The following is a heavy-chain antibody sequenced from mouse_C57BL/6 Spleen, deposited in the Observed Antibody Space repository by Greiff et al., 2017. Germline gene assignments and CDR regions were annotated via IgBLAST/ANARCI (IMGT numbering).Heavy chain of an antibody. CDR1: GYTFTSYW. CDR3: ARGINSPFDY. D-gene: IGHD1-3*01. J-gene: IGHJ2*01. CDR2: IDPSDSET. Sequence: VQLQQPGAELVRPGSSVKLSCKASGYTFTSYWMNWVKQRPIQGLEWIGNIDPSDSETHYNQKFKDKATLTVDKSSSTAYMQLSSLTSEYSAVYYCARGINSPFDYWGQGTTLTVSS. V-gene: IGHV1-52*01.